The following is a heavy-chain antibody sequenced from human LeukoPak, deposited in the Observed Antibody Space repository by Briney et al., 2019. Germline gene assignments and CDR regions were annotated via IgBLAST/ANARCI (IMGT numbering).Heavy chain of an antibody. Sequence: ASVKVSCKASGYTFTSYAMNWVRQAPGQGLEWMGWINPNTGGTNYAQKFQGRVTMTRDTSISTAYMELSRLTSDDTAVYYCARAGYYNSSGFYYPFDYWGQGTLVTVSS. CDR1: GYTFTSYA. V-gene: IGHV1-2*02. J-gene: IGHJ4*02. CDR3: ARAGYYNSSGFYYPFDY. D-gene: IGHD3-22*01. CDR2: INPNTGGT.